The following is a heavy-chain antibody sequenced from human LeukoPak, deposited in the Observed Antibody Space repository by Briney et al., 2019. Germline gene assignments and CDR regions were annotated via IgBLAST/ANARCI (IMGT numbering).Heavy chain of an antibody. D-gene: IGHD1-26*01. CDR1: GFTFSDYY. J-gene: IGHJ6*03. CDR3: ARDRCSGSYGSCYYYYYYMDV. CDR2: ISSSGSTI. Sequence: GGSLRLSCAASGFTFSDYYMSWIRQAPGKGLERVSYISSSGSTIYYADSVKGRFTISRDNAKNSLYLQMNSLRAEDTAVYYCARDRCSGSYGSCYYYYYYMDVWGKGTTVTVSS. V-gene: IGHV3-11*04.